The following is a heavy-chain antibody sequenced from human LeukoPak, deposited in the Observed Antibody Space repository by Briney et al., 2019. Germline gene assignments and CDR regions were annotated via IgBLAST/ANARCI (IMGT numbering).Heavy chain of an antibody. V-gene: IGHV3-11*01. CDR2: ISSSGSTI. Sequence: GGSLRLSCAASGFTFSEYYMRWVRQAPGKGLEWVSHISSSGSTIYYADSVKGRFTISRDNAKNSLYLQMNSLRAEDPAVYYCATAAAGTGGNDYWGQGTLVTVSS. J-gene: IGHJ4*02. CDR1: GFTFSEYY. CDR3: ATAAAGTGGNDY. D-gene: IGHD6-13*01.